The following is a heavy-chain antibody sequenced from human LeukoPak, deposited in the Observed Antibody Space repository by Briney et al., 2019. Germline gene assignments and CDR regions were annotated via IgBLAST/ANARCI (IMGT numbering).Heavy chain of an antibody. Sequence: SETLSLTCTVSGGSISSYYWSWIRQPPGKGLECIGYIYNSGSTNHNPSLKSRVSISVDTSKNQFSLKLSSVTAADTAVYYCARQPGSGAWGQGTLVTVS. J-gene: IGHJ5*02. CDR1: GGSISSYY. CDR2: IYNSGST. V-gene: IGHV4-59*08. CDR3: ARQPGSGA. D-gene: IGHD1-14*01.